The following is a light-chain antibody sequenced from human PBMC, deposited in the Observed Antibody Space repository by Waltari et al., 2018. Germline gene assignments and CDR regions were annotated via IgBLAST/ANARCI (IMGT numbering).Light chain of an antibody. V-gene: IGKV3-11*01. CDR1: QSVSSH. CDR3: QQRTNWPLIT. CDR2: DAS. J-gene: IGKJ5*01. Sequence: EIVLTQSPATLSLSPGARATLYCRASQSVSSHLAWYQQKPGQAPRLLIFDASNRATGIPARFSGSGSGTDFTLSITSLEPEDFAIYYCQQRTNWPLITFGPGTRLEIK.